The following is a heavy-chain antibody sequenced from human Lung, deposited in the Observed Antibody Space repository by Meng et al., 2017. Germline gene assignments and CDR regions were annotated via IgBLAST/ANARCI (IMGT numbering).Heavy chain of an antibody. CDR3: ARGPTTMAHDFDY. J-gene: IGHJ4*02. D-gene: IGHD4-11*01. CDR1: GGSFSDYY. CDR2: INHSGST. V-gene: IGHV4-34*01. Sequence: SETLSLTCVVSGGSFSDYYWSWIRQPPGKGLEWIGEINHSGSTNSNPSLERRATISVDTSQNNLSLKLSSVTAADSAVYYCARGPTTMAHDFDYWGQGTLVTVSS.